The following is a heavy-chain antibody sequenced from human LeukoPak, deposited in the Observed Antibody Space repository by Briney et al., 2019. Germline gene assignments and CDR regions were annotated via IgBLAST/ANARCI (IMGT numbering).Heavy chain of an antibody. CDR3: AKGPAMVRGTFDP. V-gene: IGHV3-66*01. D-gene: IGHD3-10*01. CDR2: IYGSGDT. CDR1: GFTVSSYY. Sequence: GGSLRLSCAASGFTVSSYYMTWVRQAPGTGLEWVSVIYGSGDTYYADSVKGRFTISRDYSKNTLYLQMNSLRTEETAVYYCAKGPAMVRGTFDPWGQGTLVTVSS. J-gene: IGHJ5*02.